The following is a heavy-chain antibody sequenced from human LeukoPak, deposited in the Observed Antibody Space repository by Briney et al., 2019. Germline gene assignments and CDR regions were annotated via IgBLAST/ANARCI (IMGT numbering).Heavy chain of an antibody. CDR2: TWYDGSDN. V-gene: IGHV3-33*01. Sequence: GGSLRLSCGASGFTFGTYGMHWVRQAPGKGLEWVAVTWYDGSDNYYAASVRGRFTISRDNSKSTVYLQMNSLRVEDTAVYYCARSRVVTPLDYWGRGTLVTVSS. CDR3: ARSRVVTPLDY. D-gene: IGHD2-21*02. J-gene: IGHJ4*02. CDR1: GFTFGTYG.